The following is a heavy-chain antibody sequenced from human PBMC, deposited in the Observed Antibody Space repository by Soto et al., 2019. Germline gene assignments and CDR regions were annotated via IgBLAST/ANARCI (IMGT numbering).Heavy chain of an antibody. CDR1: GGSIRSGGYY. Sequence: NPSETLSLTCTVSGGSIRSGGYYWSWVRQNPRRGLEWIGNIYYSGNTYYNPSLKSRLTISVDTSKNQFSLNLSSVTAADTSVYYCARDRLMATAGTARHYFGLDVWGQVTTVTVSS. D-gene: IGHD5-18*01. CDR2: IYYSGNT. V-gene: IGHV4-31*03. CDR3: ARDRLMATAGTARHYFGLDV. J-gene: IGHJ6*02.